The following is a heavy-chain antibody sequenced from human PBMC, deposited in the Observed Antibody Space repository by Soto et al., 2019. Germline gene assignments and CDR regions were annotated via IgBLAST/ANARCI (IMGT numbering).Heavy chain of an antibody. CDR3: AKEVIAARPYYFDY. CDR1: GFTFSSYA. D-gene: IGHD6-6*01. Sequence: GGSLRLSCAASGFTFSSYAVSWARQTPGKGLEWVSTISASGAYTYYADSVKGRFTISRDNSKNTLYLQMRSLRAGDTATYYCAKEVIAARPYYFDYWGQGTLVTVS. J-gene: IGHJ4*02. CDR2: ISASGAYT. V-gene: IGHV3-23*01.